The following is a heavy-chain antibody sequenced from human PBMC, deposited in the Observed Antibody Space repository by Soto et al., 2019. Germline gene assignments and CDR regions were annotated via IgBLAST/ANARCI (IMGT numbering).Heavy chain of an antibody. CDR2: IYFNGNT. V-gene: IGHV4-39*01. CDR1: GVSIIDTSYY. CDR3: ARQGSY. D-gene: IGHD3-10*01. Sequence: QLQLQESGPGLVKPSETLSLTWNVSGVSIIDTSYYWGWIRQPPGKGLEWIGTIYFNGNTFYNPSLKSRLTISVDTSKNQISLRLTSVTAADTAVYYCARQGSYWGHGTLVAVSS. J-gene: IGHJ4*01.